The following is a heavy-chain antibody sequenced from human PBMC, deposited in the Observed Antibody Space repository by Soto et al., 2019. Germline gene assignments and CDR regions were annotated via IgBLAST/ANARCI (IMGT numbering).Heavy chain of an antibody. V-gene: IGHV3-74*01. CDR1: GFTFRKFW. Sequence: EVQLVQSGGGLAQPGKSLRLSCAAPGFTFRKFWMHWVRQVPGKGPVWVSYISSDGTTTDYADSVKGRFTISRDNAKDTLYLQMDSLRAEDTAVYYCAIQDCTNDVCLEADVIVGGALESWGQGTLVTVSS. D-gene: IGHD2-8*01. CDR3: AIQDCTNDVCLEADVIVGGALES. J-gene: IGHJ1*01. CDR2: ISSDGTTT.